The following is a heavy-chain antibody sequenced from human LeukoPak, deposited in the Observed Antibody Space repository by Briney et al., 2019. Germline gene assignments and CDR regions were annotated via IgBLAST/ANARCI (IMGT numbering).Heavy chain of an antibody. CDR1: GGSISSYY. D-gene: IGHD4-17*01. Sequence: SETLSLTCTVSGGSISSYYWSWIRQPPGKGLEWIGYIYYSGSTNYNPSLKSRVTISVDTSKNQFSPKLSSVTVADTAVYYCAREVVTVTTAYYFDYWGQGTLVTVSS. V-gene: IGHV4-59*01. CDR3: AREVVTVTTAYYFDY. CDR2: IYYSGST. J-gene: IGHJ4*02.